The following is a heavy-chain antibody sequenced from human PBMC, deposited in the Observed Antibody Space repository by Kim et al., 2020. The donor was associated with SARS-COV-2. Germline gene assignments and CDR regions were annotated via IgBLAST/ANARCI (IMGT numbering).Heavy chain of an antibody. CDR3: ARRGGFGGSYYLDF. V-gene: IGHV3-7*01. CDR2: INPDGSEK. J-gene: IGHJ4*02. Sequence: GGSLRLSCAASGFTFSSSWMSWVRQSPGKGLECVANINPDGSEKYYVDSVEGRFTISRDNAKNSLYLQMNSLRAEDTAVFHCARRGGFGGSYYLDFWGQGTLVTVSS. CDR1: GFTFSSSW. D-gene: IGHD1-26*01.